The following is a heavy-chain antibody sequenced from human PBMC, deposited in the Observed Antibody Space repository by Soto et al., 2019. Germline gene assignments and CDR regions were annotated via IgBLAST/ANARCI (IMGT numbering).Heavy chain of an antibody. V-gene: IGHV3-74*01. CDR3: ARDRGNPDSFNI. D-gene: IGHD3-10*01. CDR2: INADGSTT. J-gene: IGHJ3*02. CDR1: GFNFSPYW. Sequence: EVHLLESGGGLVQPGESLRLSCAASGFNFSPYWMHWVRQPPGKGLEWVSHINADGSTTVYADSVKGRFTISRDNARNTLYRQMNSLRAEDTAVYYCARDRGNPDSFNIWGQGTMVTVS.